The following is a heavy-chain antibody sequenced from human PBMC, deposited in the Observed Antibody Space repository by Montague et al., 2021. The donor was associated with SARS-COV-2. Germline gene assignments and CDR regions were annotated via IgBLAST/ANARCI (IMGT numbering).Heavy chain of an antibody. D-gene: IGHD6-19*01. CDR1: GGPISGSSDY. V-gene: IGHV4-39*01. CDR2: VDYSGNT. CDR3: ARLALSGWPSYYLYGLDV. J-gene: IGHJ6*01. Sequence: SETLSLTCTVTGGPISGSSDYWGWIRQSPGKGLEWIASVDYSGNTYYSPSLKSRLTISVDTSKNQFSLKVTSVTAADTSVYYCARLALSGWPSYYLYGLDVWGPGTMITVSS.